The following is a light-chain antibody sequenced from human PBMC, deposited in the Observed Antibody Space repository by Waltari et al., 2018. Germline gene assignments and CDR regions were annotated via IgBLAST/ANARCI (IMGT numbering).Light chain of an antibody. CDR3: QQYNNWPRT. CDR1: QSVSSN. J-gene: IGKJ2*01. Sequence: ELVMTQSLATLSVSPGERATLSCRASQSVSSNLARYQQKPGQAPRLLIYGASTRSTGIPARFSGSGSGTEFTLTISSLQSEDFAVYYCQQYNNWPRTFGQGTKLEIK. CDR2: GAS. V-gene: IGKV3-15*01.